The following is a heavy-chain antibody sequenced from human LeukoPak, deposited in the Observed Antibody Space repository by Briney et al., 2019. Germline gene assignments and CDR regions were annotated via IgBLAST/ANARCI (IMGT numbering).Heavy chain of an antibody. D-gene: IGHD3-22*01. Sequence: SVKVSCKASGGTFSSYAISWVRQAPGQGLEWMGGIIPIFGTANYAQKFQGRVTITTDESTSTAYMELSSLRSEDTAVYYCARDYYDRSGSFDYWGQGTLVTVSS. J-gene: IGHJ4*02. CDR3: ARDYYDRSGSFDY. CDR2: IIPIFGTA. CDR1: GGTFSSYA. V-gene: IGHV1-69*05.